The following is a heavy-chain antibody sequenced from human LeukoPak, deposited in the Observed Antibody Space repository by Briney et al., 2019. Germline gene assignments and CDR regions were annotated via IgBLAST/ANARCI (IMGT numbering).Heavy chain of an antibody. V-gene: IGHV3-23*01. CDR2: ITAGGSAT. Sequence: PGGSLRLSCAASGFTFSIYAMNWVRQAPAKGLEWVSGITAGGSATYYADSVKGRFTISRDNSRNTLYLQMNSLRAEDTAVYYCAKDTDLDCWGQGTLVTVSS. CDR3: AKDTDLDC. J-gene: IGHJ4*02. CDR1: GFTFSIYA.